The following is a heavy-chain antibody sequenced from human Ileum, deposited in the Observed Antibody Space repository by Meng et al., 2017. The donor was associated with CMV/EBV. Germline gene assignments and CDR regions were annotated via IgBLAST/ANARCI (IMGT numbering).Heavy chain of an antibody. CDR3: ARGRYCSSTSCYTLVDYYGMDV. D-gene: IGHD2-2*02. J-gene: IGHJ6*02. V-gene: IGHV1-8*01. CDR2: MNPNSGNT. CDR1: GYTFTSYD. Sequence: ASVKVSCKASGYTFTSYDINWVRQATGQGLEWMGWMNPNSGNTGYAQKFQGRVTMTRNTSISTAYMELSSLRSEDTAVYYCARGRYCSSTSCYTLVDYYGMDVWGQGTMVTVSS.